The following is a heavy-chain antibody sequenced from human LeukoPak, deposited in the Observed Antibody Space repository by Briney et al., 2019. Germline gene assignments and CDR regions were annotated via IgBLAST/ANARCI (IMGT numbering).Heavy chain of an antibody. CDR1: GFTFSSYA. D-gene: IGHD5-18*01. CDR2: ISGSGGST. Sequence: GGSLRLSCAASGFTFSSYAMSWVRQAPGKGLEWVSAISGSGGSTYYADSVKGRFTISRVNSKNTLYLQMNSLRAEDTAVYYCAKDGYEGGGYYFDYWGQGTLVTVSS. CDR3: AKDGYEGGGYYFDY. V-gene: IGHV3-23*01. J-gene: IGHJ4*02.